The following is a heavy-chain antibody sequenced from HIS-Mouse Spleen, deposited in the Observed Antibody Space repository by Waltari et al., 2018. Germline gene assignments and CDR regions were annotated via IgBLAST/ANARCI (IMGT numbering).Heavy chain of an antibody. CDR1: GGSISSSSYY. D-gene: IGHD2-15*01. CDR2: IYYSGST. Sequence: QLQLQESGPGLVKPSETLSLTCPVSGGSISSSSYYWGWLRQPPGKGLEWIGSIYYSGSTYYNPSLKSRVTISVDTSKNQFSLKLSSVTAADTAVYYCASGVVVAATAVHFDYWGQGTLVTVSS. V-gene: IGHV4-39*07. J-gene: IGHJ4*02. CDR3: ASGVVVAATAVHFDY.